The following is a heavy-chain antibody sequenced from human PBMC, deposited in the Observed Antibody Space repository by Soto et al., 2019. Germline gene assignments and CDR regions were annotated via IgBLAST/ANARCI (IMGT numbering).Heavy chain of an antibody. CDR2: IYYSGST. D-gene: IGHD3-22*01. J-gene: IGHJ6*02. CDR3: AREKGYYDSSGYSYYYGMDV. Sequence: SETLSLTCTVSGGSISSYYWSWIRQPPGKGLEWIGYIYYSGSTNYNPSLKSRVTISVDTSKNQFSLELSSVTAADTAVYYCAREKGYYDSSGYSYYYGMDVWGQGTTVTVS. V-gene: IGHV4-59*01. CDR1: GGSISSYY.